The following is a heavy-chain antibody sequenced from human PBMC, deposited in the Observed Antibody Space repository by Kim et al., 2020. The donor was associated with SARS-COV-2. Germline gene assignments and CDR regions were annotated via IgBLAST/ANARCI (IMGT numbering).Heavy chain of an antibody. CDR2: DGSQK. V-gene: IGHV3-7*01. CDR3: VRECGY. D-gene: IGHD2-21*01. Sequence: DGSQKNYVDSVRGRFTISRDNAKNSLYLQMNSLRVEDTAVYFCVRECGYWGQGILVTVSS. J-gene: IGHJ4*02.